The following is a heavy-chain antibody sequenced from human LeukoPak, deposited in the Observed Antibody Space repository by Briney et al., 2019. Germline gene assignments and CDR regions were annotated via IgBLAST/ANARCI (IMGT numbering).Heavy chain of an antibody. CDR3: AREGATRYDAFDI. J-gene: IGHJ3*02. Sequence: GGSLRLSCAASGFTFNSYSMNWVRQAPGRGLEWVSYISSSSGITYYADSLKGRFTISRDNAKDSLFLQMNSLRAEDSAVYYCAREGATRYDAFDIWGQGTMVTVSS. CDR2: ISSSSGIT. CDR1: GFTFNSYS. D-gene: IGHD1-26*01. V-gene: IGHV3-48*01.